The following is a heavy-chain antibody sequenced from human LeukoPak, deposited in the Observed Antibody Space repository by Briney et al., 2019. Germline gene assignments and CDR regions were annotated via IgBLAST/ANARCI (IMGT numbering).Heavy chain of an antibody. Sequence: GGSLRLSCAASGFTFSDYYMSWIRQAPGKGLEWVSYISSSGSTIYYADSVEGRFTISRDNAKNSLYLQMNSLRAEDTAVYYCARAPYYGDYGYFDYWGQGTLVTVSS. D-gene: IGHD4-17*01. CDR2: ISSSGSTI. V-gene: IGHV3-11*01. CDR3: ARAPYYGDYGYFDY. J-gene: IGHJ4*02. CDR1: GFTFSDYY.